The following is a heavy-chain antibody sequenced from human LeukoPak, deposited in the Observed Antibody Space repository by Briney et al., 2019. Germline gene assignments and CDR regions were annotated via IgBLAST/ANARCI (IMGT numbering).Heavy chain of an antibody. J-gene: IGHJ3*02. CDR1: RGSISSLY. CDR2: IYYSGST. Sequence: PSETLSLTCTVSRGSISSLYLSWMRQPPGKGLEWIGYIYYSGSTNYNPSLKSRVTISIDTSKNQCSLKLSSVTAADTAVYYCARRAHIWGQGTMVTVSS. CDR3: ARRAHI. V-gene: IGHV4-59*08.